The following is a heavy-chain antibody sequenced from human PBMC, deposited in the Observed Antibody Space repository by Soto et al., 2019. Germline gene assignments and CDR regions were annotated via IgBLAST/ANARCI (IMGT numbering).Heavy chain of an antibody. J-gene: IGHJ4*02. Sequence: EVQLLESGGGLVQPGGSLRLSCAASGLTFSTYAMSWFRKAPGKGLEWVSAISGSGGSTYYADSVKGRFTISRDNSKNTLYLQMNSLRAEDTAVYYCAKIPLEWHHLPDYWGQGTLVTVSS. D-gene: IGHD3-3*01. CDR3: AKIPLEWHHLPDY. CDR1: GLTFSTYA. V-gene: IGHV3-23*01. CDR2: ISGSGGST.